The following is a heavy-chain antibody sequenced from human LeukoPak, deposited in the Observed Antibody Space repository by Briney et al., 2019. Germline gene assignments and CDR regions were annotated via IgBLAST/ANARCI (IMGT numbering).Heavy chain of an antibody. D-gene: IGHD3-22*01. CDR2: INHSGST. CDR1: GGSFNGYY. Sequence: SETLSLTCAVYGGSFNGYYWSWIRQPPGEGLEWIGEINHSGSTNYNPSLKSRVTISVDTSKNQFSLKLSSVTAADTAVYYCARVTGAYYYDSSGYHGLDPWGQGTLVTVSS. J-gene: IGHJ5*02. V-gene: IGHV4-34*01. CDR3: ARVTGAYYYDSSGYHGLDP.